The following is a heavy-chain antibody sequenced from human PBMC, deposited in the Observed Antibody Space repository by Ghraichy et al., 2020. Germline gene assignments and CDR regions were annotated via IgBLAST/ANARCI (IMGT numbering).Heavy chain of an antibody. CDR3: ALPLSGSYYGEDYYYGMAV. V-gene: IGHV3-30*04. D-gene: IGHD1-26*01. CDR1: GFSFSSYA. CDR2: ISFDGNIE. Sequence: GGSLRLSCVASGFSFSSYAFHWVRQAPGKGLEWVALISFDGNIEDYADSVKGRFTISRDNSKNTLYLQMNSLRAEDTAVYYCALPLSGSYYGEDYYYGMAVWGQGTTVTVSS. J-gene: IGHJ6*02.